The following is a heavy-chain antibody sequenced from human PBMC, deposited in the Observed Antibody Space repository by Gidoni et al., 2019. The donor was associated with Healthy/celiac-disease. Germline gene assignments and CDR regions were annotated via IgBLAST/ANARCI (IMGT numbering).Heavy chain of an antibody. J-gene: IGHJ5*02. CDR2: MNPNSGNT. CDR3: ARSLYCSSTSCGSKVGENWFDP. Sequence: QVQLVQSGAEVKKPGASVKVSCKASGYTFTRYDINWVRKATGQGLEWMGWMNPNSGNTGYAQKFQGRVTMTRNTSISTAYMELSSLRSEDTAVYYCARSLYCSSTSCGSKVGENWFDPWGQGTLVTVSS. V-gene: IGHV1-8*01. CDR1: GYTFTRYD. D-gene: IGHD2-2*01.